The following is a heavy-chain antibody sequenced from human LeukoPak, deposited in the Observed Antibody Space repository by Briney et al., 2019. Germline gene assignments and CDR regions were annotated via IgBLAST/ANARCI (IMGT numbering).Heavy chain of an antibody. J-gene: IGHJ3*02. CDR1: GGTFSSYA. V-gene: IGHV1-69*13. D-gene: IGHD6-13*01. CDR3: AREMGQQLEIGAFDI. Sequence: SVKVSCKASGGTFSSYAISWVRQAPGQGLEWMGGIIPIFGTANYAQKFQGRVTITADESSSTAYMELSSLRSEDTAVYYCAREMGQQLEIGAFDIWGQGTMVTVSS. CDR2: IIPIFGTA.